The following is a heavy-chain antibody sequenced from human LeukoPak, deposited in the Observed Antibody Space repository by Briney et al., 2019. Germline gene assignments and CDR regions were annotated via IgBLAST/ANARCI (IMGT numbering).Heavy chain of an antibody. CDR1: GGSISSSKYY. Sequence: PSETLSLTCTVSGGSISSSKYYWGWLRQPPGTGLEWIGTIFNSGSTHYNPSLKRRVTISVDTSKNQFSLNLSSVTAADMAVYYCARDDFWSGFGFDYWGQGTLVTASS. J-gene: IGHJ4*02. D-gene: IGHD3-3*01. CDR2: IFNSGST. CDR3: ARDDFWSGFGFDY. V-gene: IGHV4-39*02.